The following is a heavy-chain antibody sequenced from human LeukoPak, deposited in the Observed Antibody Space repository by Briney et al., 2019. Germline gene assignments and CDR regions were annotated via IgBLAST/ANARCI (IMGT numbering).Heavy chain of an antibody. CDR3: ARDRGGSDWNYNFDY. CDR1: GGSISSSSYY. Sequence: SETLSLTCTVSGGSISSSSYYWGWIRQPPGKGLEWIGEINHSGSTNYNSSLKSRVTISVDTSKNQFSLKLSSVTAADTAVYYCARDRGGSDWNYNFDYWGQGTLVTVSS. D-gene: IGHD1-7*01. J-gene: IGHJ4*02. CDR2: INHSGST. V-gene: IGHV4-39*07.